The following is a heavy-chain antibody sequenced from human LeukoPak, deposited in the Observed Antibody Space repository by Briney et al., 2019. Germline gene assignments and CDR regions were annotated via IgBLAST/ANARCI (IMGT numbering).Heavy chain of an antibody. Sequence: GGSLRLSCAASGFTVSSNYMSWVRQAPGKGLVWVSRINSDGSSASYADSVKGRFTISRDNAKNTLYLQMNSLRAEDTAVYYCARAGSGWGDAFDIWGQGTMVTVSS. CDR2: INSDGSSA. J-gene: IGHJ3*02. D-gene: IGHD6-19*01. CDR1: GFTVSSNY. CDR3: ARAGSGWGDAFDI. V-gene: IGHV3-74*01.